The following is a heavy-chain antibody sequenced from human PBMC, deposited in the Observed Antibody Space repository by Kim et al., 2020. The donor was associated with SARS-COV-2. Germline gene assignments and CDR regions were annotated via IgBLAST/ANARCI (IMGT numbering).Heavy chain of an antibody. J-gene: IGHJ1*01. D-gene: IGHD6-13*01. V-gene: IGHV3-53*01. CDR2: IYSGGST. CDR3: ARGIAAAGEYFQH. Sequence: GGSLRLSCAASGFTVSSNYMSWVRQAPGKGLEWVSVIYSGGSTYYADSVKGRFTISRDNSKNTLYIQMNSLRAEDTAVYCCARGIAAAGEYFQHWGQGTQVTVSS. CDR1: GFTVSSNY.